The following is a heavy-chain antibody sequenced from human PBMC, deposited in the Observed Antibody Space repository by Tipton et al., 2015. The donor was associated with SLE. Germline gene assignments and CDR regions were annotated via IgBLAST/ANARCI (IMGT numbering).Heavy chain of an antibody. Sequence: GSLRLSCVASGFTYSDHYMTWIRQAPGKGLEWVSWLDRDGTTVYYEDSVKGRFTISRGNARNSLFLQMDSLRAEDTAMYYCARGHYGLDVWGQGTTVTVSS. V-gene: IGHV3-11*01. CDR3: ARGHYGLDV. CDR1: GFTYSDHY. CDR2: LDRDGTTV. J-gene: IGHJ6*02.